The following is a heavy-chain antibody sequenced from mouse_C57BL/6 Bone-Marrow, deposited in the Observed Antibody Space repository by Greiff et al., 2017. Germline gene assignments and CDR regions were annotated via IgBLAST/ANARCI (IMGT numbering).Heavy chain of an antibody. CDR1: GFNIKDDY. Sequence: VQLQQSGAELVRPGASVKLSCTASGFNIKDDYMHWVKQRPEQGLEWIGWIDPANGDTEYASSFQGKATISADTSSNTAYLQLSSLTSEDTADYYCSTARGRGGFDYWGQGTTLTVSS. V-gene: IGHV14-4*01. CDR3: STARGRGGFDY. J-gene: IGHJ2*01. CDR2: IDPANGDT.